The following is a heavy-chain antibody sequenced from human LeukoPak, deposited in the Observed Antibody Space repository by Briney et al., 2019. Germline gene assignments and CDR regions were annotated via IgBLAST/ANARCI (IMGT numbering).Heavy chain of an antibody. CDR2: IYSGGGT. CDR1: GFTVSDNY. CDR3: VRDEGFHGSGSN. V-gene: IGHV3-66*01. J-gene: IGHJ4*02. Sequence: GGSLRLSCAASGFTVSDNYMSWVRQAPGKGLEWVSVIYSGGGTYYSHSVKGRFTISRDNSKNTLYPQMNTLRVEDTAVYYCVRDEGFHGSGSNWGPGTLVTVSS. D-gene: IGHD3-10*01.